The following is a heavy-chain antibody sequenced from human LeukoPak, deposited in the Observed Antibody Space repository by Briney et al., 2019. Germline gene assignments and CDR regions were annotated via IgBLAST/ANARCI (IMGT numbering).Heavy chain of an antibody. CDR1: GFTFRSYG. V-gene: IGHV3-30*02. J-gene: IGHJ3*02. CDR2: IRYDGRNK. CDR3: ARGGYYSHDAFDI. D-gene: IGHD3-22*01. Sequence: GGSLRLSCAASGFTFRSYGMHWIRQAPGKGLEWVAFIRYDGRNKYYADSVKGRFTISRDNSKNTLYLQMNSLRAEDTAVYYCARGGYYSHDAFDIWGQGTMVTVSS.